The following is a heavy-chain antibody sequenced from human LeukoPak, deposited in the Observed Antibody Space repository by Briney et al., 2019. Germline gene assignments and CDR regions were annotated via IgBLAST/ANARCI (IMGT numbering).Heavy chain of an antibody. Sequence: SETLSLTCTVSGGSISSSSYYWVWIRPPPGKGLEWFGSIYYSGSTYYNPTLERRVPISVDPSKNQFSLKLSSVTAADTAVYYCARDPAGYFDYWGQGTLVTVSS. D-gene: IGHD3-10*01. CDR2: IYYSGST. V-gene: IGHV4-39*07. CDR3: ARDPAGYFDY. J-gene: IGHJ4*02. CDR1: GGSISSSSYY.